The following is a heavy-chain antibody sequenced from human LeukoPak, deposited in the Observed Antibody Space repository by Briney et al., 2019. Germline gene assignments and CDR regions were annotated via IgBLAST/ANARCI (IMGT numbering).Heavy chain of an antibody. CDR1: GFTFSGSA. CDR3: TSTYYYDSSGYYVFDY. Sequence: GGSLKLSCAASGFTFSGSAMHWVRPASGKRLEWVGRIRSKANSYATAYAASVKGRLTISRDDSKNTAYLQMNSLKTEDTAVYYCTSTYYYDSSGYYVFDYWGQGTLVTVSS. D-gene: IGHD3-22*01. V-gene: IGHV3-73*01. J-gene: IGHJ4*02. CDR2: IRSKANSYAT.